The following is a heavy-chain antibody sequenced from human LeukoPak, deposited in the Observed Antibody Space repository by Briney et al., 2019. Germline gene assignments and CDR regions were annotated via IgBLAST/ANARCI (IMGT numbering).Heavy chain of an antibody. Sequence: GGSLRLSCAASGFIFSHYGMHRVRQAPGKGLEWVAVIQNDASTENFADSVKGRFTISRDNSKNTVFLQMNSLRVEDTAVYYCARELSQIVWGGLDYGGQGTLVSVSS. D-gene: IGHD2-21*01. CDR2: IQNDASTE. J-gene: IGHJ4*02. CDR1: GFIFSHYG. CDR3: ARELSQIVWGGLDY. V-gene: IGHV3-33*05.